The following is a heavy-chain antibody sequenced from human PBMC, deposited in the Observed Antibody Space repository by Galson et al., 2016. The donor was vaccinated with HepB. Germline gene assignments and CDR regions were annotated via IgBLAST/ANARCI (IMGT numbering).Heavy chain of an antibody. CDR3: AGPTTYLEWLLEV. CDR1: GGTDDNFA. Sequence: SVKVSCKASGGTDDNFAISWVRQAPGQGLEWMGGVIPLLRTTKYAPKFQDRLTITADEFTRTAYMELRSLTLEDTAVYFCAGPTTYLEWLLEVWGQGTTVRVSS. J-gene: IGHJ6*02. D-gene: IGHD3-3*01. V-gene: IGHV1-69*13. CDR2: VIPLLRTT.